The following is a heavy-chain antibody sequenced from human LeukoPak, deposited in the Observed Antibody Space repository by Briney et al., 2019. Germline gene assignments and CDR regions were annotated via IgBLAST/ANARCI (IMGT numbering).Heavy chain of an antibody. CDR2: IYYSGGT. V-gene: IGHV4-59*11. CDR1: GGSISSHY. D-gene: IGHD3-10*01. J-gene: IGHJ4*02. CDR3: ARGGDPTLLYGSGSCFDY. Sequence: SETLSLTCTVSGGSISSHYWSWIRQPPGKGLEWIGYIYYSGGTNYNPSLKSRVTISVDTSKNQFSLKLSSVTAADTAVYYCARGGDPTLLYGSGSCFDYWGQGTLVTVSS.